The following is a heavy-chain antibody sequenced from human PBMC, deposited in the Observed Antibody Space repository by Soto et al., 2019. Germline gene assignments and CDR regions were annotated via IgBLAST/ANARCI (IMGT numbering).Heavy chain of an antibody. V-gene: IGHV1-8*01. CDR1: GYTFTSYD. CDR2: MNPNSGNT. D-gene: IGHD6-19*01. J-gene: IGHJ3*02. CDR3: ARFWYSGGWYDHDAFDI. Sequence: ASVKVSCKASGYTFTSYDINWVRQATGQGLEWMGWMNPNSGNTGYAQKFQGRVTMTRNTSISTAYMELSSLRSEDTAVYYCARFWYSGGWYDHDAFDIWGQGTMVTVSS.